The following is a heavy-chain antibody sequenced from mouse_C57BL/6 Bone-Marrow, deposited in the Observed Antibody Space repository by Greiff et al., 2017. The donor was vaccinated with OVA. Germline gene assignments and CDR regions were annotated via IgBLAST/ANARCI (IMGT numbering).Heavy chain of an antibody. D-gene: IGHD2-1*01. J-gene: IGHJ4*01. V-gene: IGHV1-15*01. CDR1: GYTFTDYE. CDR2: IDPETGGT. CDR3: TGIYYGNYCAMDY. Sequence: QVHVKQSGAELVRPGASVTLSCKASGYTFTDYEMHWVKQTPVHGLEWIGAIDPETGGTAYNQKFKGKAILTADKSSSTAYMELRSLTSEDSAVYYCTGIYYGNYCAMDYWGLGTSVTVSS.